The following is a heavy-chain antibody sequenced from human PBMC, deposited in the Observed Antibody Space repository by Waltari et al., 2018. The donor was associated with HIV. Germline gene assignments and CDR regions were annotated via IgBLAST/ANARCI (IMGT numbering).Heavy chain of an antibody. CDR2: IDEYGGIT. Sequence: EVLLVESGGGLVQPGGSLRLSCAASGCTFSIYWMHWVRQAPGKGLVWVSRIDEYGGITNYADSVEGRFTISRDNAKNTLYLQMNNLRAEDTATYYCARDLSGYSDYWGQGTLVTVSS. V-gene: IGHV3-74*01. CDR1: GCTFSIYW. D-gene: IGHD3-3*01. CDR3: ARDLSGYSDY. J-gene: IGHJ4*02.